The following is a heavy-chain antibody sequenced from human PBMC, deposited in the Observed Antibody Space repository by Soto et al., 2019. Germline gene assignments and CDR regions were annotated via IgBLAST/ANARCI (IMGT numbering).Heavy chain of an antibody. CDR1: GYTYY. J-gene: IGHJ4*02. CDR3: ARAVTEYTPADY. D-gene: IGHD6-19*01. V-gene: IGHV1-46*01. CDR2: INPSGDST. Sequence: ASVKVSCKASGYTYYVHWVRQAPGQGLEWMGIINPSGDSTTYAQKFQGRVTMTRDTSTSTVYMELSSLTSEDTAVYYCARAVTEYTPADYWGQGTQVTVSS.